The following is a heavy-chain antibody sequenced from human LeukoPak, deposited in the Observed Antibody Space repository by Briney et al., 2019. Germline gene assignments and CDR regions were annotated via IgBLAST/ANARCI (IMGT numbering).Heavy chain of an antibody. CDR1: GGSFSGYY. J-gene: IGHJ4*02. CDR3: ARMSYYFWSGYNGCGY. Sequence: KSSETLSLNCAVYGGSFSGYYWRWLGQAPGKGLEWGGEINYSRRTNYNPSHKRGVTISEKTSKKQFMQKMGSVTAADTAVYYCARMSYYFWSGYNGCGYWGQGTLVTVSS. D-gene: IGHD3-3*01. CDR2: INYSRRT. V-gene: IGHV4-34*01.